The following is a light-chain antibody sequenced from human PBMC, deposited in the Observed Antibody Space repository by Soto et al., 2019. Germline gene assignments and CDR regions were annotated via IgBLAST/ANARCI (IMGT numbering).Light chain of an antibody. CDR3: CSYAGSSTFPYV. V-gene: IGLV2-23*03. Sequence: QSVLTQPASVSGSPGQSITISCTGTSSDVGSYNLVSWYQQHPGKAPKLMIYEGSKRPSGVSNCFSGFKSGNTASLTISGLQAEDEADYYCCSYAGSSTFPYVFGTGTKVTVL. CDR2: EGS. CDR1: SSDVGSYNL. J-gene: IGLJ1*01.